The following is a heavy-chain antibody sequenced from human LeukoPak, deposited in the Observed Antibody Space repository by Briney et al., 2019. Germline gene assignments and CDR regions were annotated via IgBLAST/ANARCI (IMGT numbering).Heavy chain of an antibody. J-gene: IGHJ3*02. CDR3: ARDNNRGRFLEWLYDAFDI. V-gene: IGHV1-69*13. CDR2: TIPIFGTA. Sequence: SVKVSCKASGGTFSSYAISWVRQAPGQGLEWMGGTIPIFGTANYAQKFQGRVTITADESTSTAYMELSSLRSEDTAVYYCARDNNRGRFLEWLYDAFDIWGQGTMVTVSS. CDR1: GGTFSSYA. D-gene: IGHD3-3*01.